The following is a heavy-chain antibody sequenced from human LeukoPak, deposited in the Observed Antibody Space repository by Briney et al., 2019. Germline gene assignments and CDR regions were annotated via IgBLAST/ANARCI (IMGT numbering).Heavy chain of an antibody. Sequence: GGSLRLSCAASGFTFSSYGMHWVRQAPGKGLEWVAFIRYDGSNKYYADSVKGRFTISRDNSKNTLYLQMNSLRAEDTAVYYCAKGSSIAAPPALDAFDIWGQGTMVTVSS. D-gene: IGHD6-6*01. CDR1: GFTFSSYG. CDR3: AKGSSIAAPPALDAFDI. CDR2: IRYDGSNK. J-gene: IGHJ3*02. V-gene: IGHV3-30*02.